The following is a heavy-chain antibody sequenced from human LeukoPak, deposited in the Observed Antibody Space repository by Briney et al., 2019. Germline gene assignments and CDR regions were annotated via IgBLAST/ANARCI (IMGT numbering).Heavy chain of an antibody. D-gene: IGHD1-26*01. CDR1: GFTFSSYG. J-gene: IGHJ6*02. CDR2: ISYDGSNK. CDR3: ARDYGQVGAPNQDYYYYGMDV. V-gene: IGHV3-30*03. Sequence: GGSLRLSCAASGFTFSSYGMHWVRQAPGKGLEWVAVISYDGSNKYYADSVKGRFTISRDNSKNTLYLQMNSLRAEDTAVYYCARDYGQVGAPNQDYYYYGMDVWGQGTTVTVSS.